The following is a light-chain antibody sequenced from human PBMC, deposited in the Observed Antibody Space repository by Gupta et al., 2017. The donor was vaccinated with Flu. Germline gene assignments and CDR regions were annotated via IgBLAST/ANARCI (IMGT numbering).Light chain of an antibody. V-gene: IGKV3-15*01. J-gene: IGKJ4*02. CDR3: WVYQAGPRT. Sequence: PATLSVSPGERAALSCRASQSISNNLLPYRQKPGQAPRGLLYGASVSAPAMLAKLRGSGSGREFRRTIINMMSEDFAVYDCWVYQAGPRTLGEGTRVEI. CDR1: QSISNN. CDR2: GAS.